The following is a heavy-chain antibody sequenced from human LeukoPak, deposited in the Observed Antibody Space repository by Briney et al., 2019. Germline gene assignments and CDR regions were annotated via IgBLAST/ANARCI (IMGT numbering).Heavy chain of an antibody. J-gene: IGHJ4*02. CDR3: ARGEVATRSGWDDAK. CDR2: ILPMLGIA. CDR1: GGSLSSYA. D-gene: IGHD5-12*01. Sequence: SVKVSCKASGGSLSSYAINWVRQAPGQGLEWMGRILPMLGIANAAQKFHGRVTITADKSTSTAYMALTSLRSEDTAVYYCARGEVATRSGWDDAKWGQGTLVIVSS. V-gene: IGHV1-69*04.